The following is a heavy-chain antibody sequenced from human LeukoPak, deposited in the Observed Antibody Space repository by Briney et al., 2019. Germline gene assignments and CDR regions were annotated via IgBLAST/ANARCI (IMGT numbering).Heavy chain of an antibody. Sequence: ASVKVSCKASGYTFTSYDIKWVRQATGQGLEWMGWMNPNSGNTGYAQKFQGRVTMTRNTSISTAYMELSSLRSEDTAVYYCARGPRRYSSSWYVQNYWGQGTLVTVSS. CDR1: GYTFTSYD. J-gene: IGHJ4*02. D-gene: IGHD6-13*01. CDR3: ARGPRRYSSSWYVQNY. CDR2: MNPNSGNT. V-gene: IGHV1-8*01.